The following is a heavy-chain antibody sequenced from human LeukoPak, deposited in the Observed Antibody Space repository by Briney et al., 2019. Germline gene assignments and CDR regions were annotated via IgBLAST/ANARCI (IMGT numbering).Heavy chain of an antibody. J-gene: IGHJ4*02. CDR3: ARVSGIAARVRENTLDY. CDR1: VYTFTSYR. V-gene: IGHV1-18*01. D-gene: IGHD6-6*01. CDR2: IKAYNGNT. Sequence: VPVSFKATVYTFTSYRIRWMGQAGGPGPDWVGWIKAYNGNTNYAQKLQGRVTMTTDTSTSTAYMELRSLRSGDTAVYYCARVSGIAARVRENTLDYWGQGTLFTVSS.